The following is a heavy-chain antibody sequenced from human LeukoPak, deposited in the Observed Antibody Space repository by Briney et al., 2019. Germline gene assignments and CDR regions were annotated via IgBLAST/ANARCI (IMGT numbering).Heavy chain of an antibody. CDR2: ISYDGSNK. V-gene: IGHV3-30*18. CDR3: AKDLLRYSSGWYEADFDY. D-gene: IGHD6-19*01. CDR1: GFTFSSYG. J-gene: IGHJ4*02. Sequence: GGSLRLSCAASGFTFSSYGMHWVRQAPGKGLEWVAVISYDGSNKYYADSVKGRFTISRDNSKNTLYLQMNSLRAEDTAVYYCAKDLLRYSSGWYEADFDYWGQGTLVTVSS.